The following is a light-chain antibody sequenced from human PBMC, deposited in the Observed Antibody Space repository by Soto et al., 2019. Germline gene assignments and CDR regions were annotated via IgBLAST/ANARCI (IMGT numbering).Light chain of an antibody. V-gene: IGLV2-8*01. Sequence: QSLLTQPPSASGSPGQSVTISCTGTSSDVGRYKYVSWYQQYPGKAPKVMIYVVNKRPSGVPDRFSGSKSGNTASLTVSGRQTEDEAHYYCSSFAGSSKLVFGGGTQLTVL. CDR1: SSDVGRYKY. CDR3: SSFAGSSKLV. J-gene: IGLJ3*02. CDR2: VVN.